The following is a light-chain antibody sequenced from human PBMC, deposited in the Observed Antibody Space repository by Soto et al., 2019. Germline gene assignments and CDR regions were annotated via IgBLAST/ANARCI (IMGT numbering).Light chain of an antibody. Sequence: DIVMTQSPDSLAVSLGERATINCKSSQSFLYSSNNKNYLAWYQHKPGQPPKLLIYWASTRVSGVPDRFSGSGSGTDFTLTIISLQAEDVAVYYCLQYYHNPTFGQGTRVEIK. CDR3: LQYYHNPT. J-gene: IGKJ1*01. V-gene: IGKV4-1*01. CDR1: QSFLYSSNNKNY. CDR2: WAS.